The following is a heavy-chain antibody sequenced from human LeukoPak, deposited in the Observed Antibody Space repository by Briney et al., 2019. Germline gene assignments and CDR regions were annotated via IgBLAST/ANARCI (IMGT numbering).Heavy chain of an antibody. CDR2: ISGSGGST. CDR1: GFVFSDYP. V-gene: IGHV3-23*01. D-gene: IGHD3-22*01. J-gene: IGHJ4*02. CDR3: AKDRWSWFRGYYDSSGYLDY. Sequence: TGRSLRLSCSASGFVFSDYPLHWIRQAPGKGLEWVSAISGSGGSTYYADSVKGRFTISRDNSKNTLYLQMNSLRAEDTAVYYCAKDRWSWFRGYYDSSGYLDYWGQGTLVTVSS.